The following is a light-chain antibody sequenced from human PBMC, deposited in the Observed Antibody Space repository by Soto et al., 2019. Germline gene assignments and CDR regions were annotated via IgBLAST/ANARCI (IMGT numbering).Light chain of an antibody. V-gene: IGKV3-20*01. CDR3: QHYGSALFT. Sequence: EIVLTQSPGTLSLSPGERATLSCRASQSFSSSYLAWYQQKPGQAPRLLICGASSRATGITDRFSGSGSGTDFTLTISSLEPDDFAVYYCQHYGSALFTFGPETKVDVK. CDR2: GAS. CDR1: QSFSSSY. J-gene: IGKJ3*01.